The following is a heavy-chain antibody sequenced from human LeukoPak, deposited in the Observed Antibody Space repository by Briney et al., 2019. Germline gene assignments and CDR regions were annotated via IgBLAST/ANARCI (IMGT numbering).Heavy chain of an antibody. V-gene: IGHV1-69*04. CDR1: GGTFSSYA. Sequence: SVKVSCKASGGTFSSYAISWVRQAPGQGLEWMGRIIPILGIANYAQKFQGRVTITADKSTSTAYMELSSLRSEDTAVYYCASVPGIAAAGGEYYFDYWGQGTLVTVSS. CDR3: ASVPGIAAAGGEYYFDY. J-gene: IGHJ4*02. CDR2: IIPILGIA. D-gene: IGHD6-13*01.